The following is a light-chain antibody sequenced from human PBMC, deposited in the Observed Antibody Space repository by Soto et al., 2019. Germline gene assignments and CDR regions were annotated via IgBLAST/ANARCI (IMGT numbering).Light chain of an antibody. Sequence: EIVLTQSPGTLSLSPGERATLSCRASQSVSSSYLAWYQQKPGQAPRLLIFGASNRATGIPDSFSGSGSGTDFTLTISRLEPEDCAVYYCQQYDGSLWTFGQGTKVEIK. CDR2: GAS. CDR3: QQYDGSLWT. CDR1: QSVSSSY. J-gene: IGKJ1*01. V-gene: IGKV3-20*01.